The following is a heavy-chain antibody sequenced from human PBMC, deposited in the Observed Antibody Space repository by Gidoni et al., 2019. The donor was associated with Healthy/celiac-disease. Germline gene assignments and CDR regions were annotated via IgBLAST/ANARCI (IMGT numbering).Heavy chain of an antibody. Sequence: QITLKESGPTLVKPTQTLTLTCTVSGFSLSTSGVVVGWIRHPPGKPLEWLALIYWNDDKRDSPSLKSRLTITKDTSKNQVVLTMTNMDPVDTATYYCAHLQDPLIAAAGTMDWFDPWGQGTLVTVSS. CDR1: GFSLSTSGVV. J-gene: IGHJ5*02. CDR2: IYWNDDK. D-gene: IGHD6-13*01. CDR3: AHLQDPLIAAAGTMDWFDP. V-gene: IGHV2-5*01.